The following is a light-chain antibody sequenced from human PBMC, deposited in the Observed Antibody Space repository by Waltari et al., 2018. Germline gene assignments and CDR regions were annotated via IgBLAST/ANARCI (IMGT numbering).Light chain of an antibody. V-gene: IGKV3-20*01. Sequence: EIVLTQSPGTLSLSPGERATLSCRASQSVSNNYLAWYQQKPGQAPRLLMYGASTRATGIPDMFSGGGSGTDFTLAINRLESEDFAVYYCQQYDSSPITFGGGTKVEIK. CDR1: QSVSNNY. CDR3: QQYDSSPIT. CDR2: GAS. J-gene: IGKJ4*01.